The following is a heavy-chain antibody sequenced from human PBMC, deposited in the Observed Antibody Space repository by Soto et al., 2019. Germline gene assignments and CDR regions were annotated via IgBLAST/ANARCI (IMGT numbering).Heavy chain of an antibody. Sequence: GGSLRLSCAASGFTFSIYAMSWVRQAPGKGLEWVSAISGSGGSTYYADSVKGRFTISRDNSKNTLYLQMNSLRAEDTAVYYCAKLNQDYYDSSGYYQVPFFYFDYWGQGTLVTVSS. CDR2: ISGSGGST. D-gene: IGHD3-22*01. CDR3: AKLNQDYYDSSGYYQVPFFYFDY. CDR1: GFTFSIYA. J-gene: IGHJ4*02. V-gene: IGHV3-23*01.